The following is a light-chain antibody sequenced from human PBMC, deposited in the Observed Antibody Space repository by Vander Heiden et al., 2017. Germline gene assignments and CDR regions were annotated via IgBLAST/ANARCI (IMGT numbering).Light chain of an antibody. CDR3: QQSDSTSWT. CDR2: AAS. J-gene: IGKJ1*01. CDR1: QSISSY. V-gene: IGKV1-39*01. Sequence: DIQMTQSPSSLSASVGDRVTITCRASQSISSYLNWYQQKPGKAPKLLIYAASSLQSGVLSRFSGSGSGTDFTLTISSLQPEDFATYYCQQSDSTSWTFGQGTKVEIK.